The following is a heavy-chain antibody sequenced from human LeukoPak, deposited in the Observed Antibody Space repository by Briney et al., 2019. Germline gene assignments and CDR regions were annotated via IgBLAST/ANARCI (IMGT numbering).Heavy chain of an antibody. CDR3: ARMFGGNYYGYYFDN. D-gene: IGHD5-12*01. Sequence: GGSLRLSCSASGFIVNNYYMTWVRQAPGKGLECVSILYSGGMTYYADSVKGRFTISADNSKNTVNLQMNSLRVEDTAIYYCARMFGGNYYGYYFDNWGPGSMLTVSS. CDR2: LYSGGMT. J-gene: IGHJ4*02. CDR1: GFIVNNYY. V-gene: IGHV3-53*01.